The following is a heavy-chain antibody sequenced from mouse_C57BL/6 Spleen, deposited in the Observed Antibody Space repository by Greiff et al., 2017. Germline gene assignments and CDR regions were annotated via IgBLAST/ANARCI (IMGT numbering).Heavy chain of an antibody. CDR3: HDQDY. CDR1: GYTFTSYW. V-gene: IGHV1-50*01. CDR2: IDPSDSYT. Sequence: QVQLQQSGAELVKPGASVKLSCKASGYTFTSYWMQWVKQRPGQGLEWIGEIDPSDSYTNYNQKFKGKATLTVDTSSSTAYMQLSSLTSEDSAVYYCHDQDYWGQGTSVTVSS. J-gene: IGHJ4*01.